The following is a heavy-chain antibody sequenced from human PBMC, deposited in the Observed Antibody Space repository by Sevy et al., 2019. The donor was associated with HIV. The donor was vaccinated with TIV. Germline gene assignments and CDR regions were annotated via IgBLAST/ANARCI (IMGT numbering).Heavy chain of an antibody. CDR2: IDQDGSQK. D-gene: IGHD2-21*01. V-gene: IGHV3-7*01. CDR3: ARELWPGDY. CDR1: GFTFTDYF. J-gene: IGHJ4*02. Sequence: GGSLRLSCAASGFTFTDYFIGWVRQAPGKGLEWVANIDQDGSQKNYVDSVKGRFTISRDNAKNSVYLQMNRLIVDDTAVYYCARELWPGDYWGQGTLVTVSS.